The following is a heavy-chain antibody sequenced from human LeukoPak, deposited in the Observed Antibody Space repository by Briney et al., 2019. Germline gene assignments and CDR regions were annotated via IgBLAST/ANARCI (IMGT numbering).Heavy chain of an antibody. Sequence: GGYLRLSCAASGFTFYDYAMHWIRQAPGKDLEWVSLIDWDGGSTYYTDSVKGRFTISRDNSKNSLFLQMNSLRAEDTALYYCAKDMSSSGYDRLDYWGQGTLVTVSS. CDR3: AKDMSSSGYDRLDY. D-gene: IGHD5-12*01. CDR1: GFTFYDYA. V-gene: IGHV3-43D*03. CDR2: IDWDGGST. J-gene: IGHJ4*02.